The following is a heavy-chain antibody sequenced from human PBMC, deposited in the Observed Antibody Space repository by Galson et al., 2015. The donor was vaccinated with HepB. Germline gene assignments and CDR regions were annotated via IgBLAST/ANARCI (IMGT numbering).Heavy chain of an antibody. V-gene: IGHV4-59*01. CDR3: ARATDGDYGENWFDP. J-gene: IGHJ5*02. D-gene: IGHD4-17*01. CDR2: IYYSGST. CDR1: GGSISSYY. Sequence: TLSLTCTVSGGSISSYYWSWFRQPPGKGLEWIGYIYYSGSTNYNPSLKSRVTISVDTSKNQFSLKLSSVTAADTAVYYCARATDGDYGENWFDPWGQGTLVTVSS.